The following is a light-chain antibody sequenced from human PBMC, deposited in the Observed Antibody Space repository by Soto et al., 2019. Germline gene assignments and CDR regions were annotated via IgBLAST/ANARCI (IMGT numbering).Light chain of an antibody. V-gene: IGKV4-1*01. CDR3: QQYDDWPS. Sequence: DIVMTQSPDSLAVSLGGRATINCKSSQSVLYSSNNKNYLAWYQQKPGQTPRLLIFGAYTRASGIPGRFSGSGSGTEFTLTISSLQSEDFAVYYCQQYDDWPSFGQGTKVDIK. CDR1: QSVLYSSNNKNY. CDR2: GAY. J-gene: IGKJ1*01.